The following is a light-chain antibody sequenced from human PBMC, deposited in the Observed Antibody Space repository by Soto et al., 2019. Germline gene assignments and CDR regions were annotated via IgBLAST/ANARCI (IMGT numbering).Light chain of an antibody. CDR2: GAS. CDR3: QQYGSSRT. V-gene: IGKV3-20*01. J-gene: IGKJ1*01. Sequence: EIVLTQSPATLSLSPGERATISCRASQSVSSAYLAWYQQKPGQAPRLLIYGASSRASGIPDRFSGSGSGTDFTLTISRLEPEDFAVYYCQQYGSSRTFGQGTKVDI. CDR1: QSVSSAY.